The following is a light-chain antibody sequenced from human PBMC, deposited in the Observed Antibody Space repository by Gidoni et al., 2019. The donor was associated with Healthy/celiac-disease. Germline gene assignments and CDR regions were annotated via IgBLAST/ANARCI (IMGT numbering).Light chain of an antibody. Sequence: DIHLIPYSSSLSASVGDSVTITCQASQDISNYLNWYQQKPGKAPKLLIYDASNLETGVPSRFSGSGSGTDFTLTISSLQPEDIATYYCQQYDNLPYTFGGGTKVEIK. CDR1: QDISNY. CDR2: DAS. CDR3: QQYDNLPYT. V-gene: IGKV1-33*01. J-gene: IGKJ4*01.